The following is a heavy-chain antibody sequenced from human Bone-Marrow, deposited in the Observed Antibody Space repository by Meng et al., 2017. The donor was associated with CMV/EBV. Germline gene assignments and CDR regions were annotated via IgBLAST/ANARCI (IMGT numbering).Heavy chain of an antibody. CDR2: INPSGGST. CDR1: GYTFTSYY. D-gene: IGHD2-2*01. V-gene: IGHV1-46*01. Sequence: ASVKVSCKASGYTFTSYYMHWVRQAPGQGLEWMGIINPSGGSTSYAQKFQGRVTMTRDTSTSTVYMELSSLRSEDTAVYYCARENQGCSSTSCPYYYYYGMDVWGQGTTVTVSS. CDR3: ARENQGCSSTSCPYYYYYGMDV. J-gene: IGHJ6*02.